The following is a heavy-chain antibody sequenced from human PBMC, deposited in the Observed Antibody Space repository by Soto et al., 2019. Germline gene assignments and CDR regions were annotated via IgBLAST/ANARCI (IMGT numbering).Heavy chain of an antibody. D-gene: IGHD2-15*01. Sequence: GGSLRLSGAASGFTFSTYAMSWVRQAPGKGLEWVSAISGSGGNSTFYGDSVKGRFTISRDNSKNTLYLEMSSLGAEDTAVYYCAKGGGSCCFDCWGQGTLVTVSS. V-gene: IGHV3-23*01. CDR1: GFTFSTYA. CDR2: ISGSGGNST. CDR3: AKGGGSCCFDC. J-gene: IGHJ4*02.